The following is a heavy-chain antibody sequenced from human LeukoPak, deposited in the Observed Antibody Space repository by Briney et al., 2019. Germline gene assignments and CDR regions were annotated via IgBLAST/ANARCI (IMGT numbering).Heavy chain of an antibody. J-gene: IGHJ6*03. CDR1: GFTFSDYY. Sequence: GGSVRLSCVASGFTFSDYYMSWIRQAPGKGLEWVSYISSSGSTIYYADSVKGRFTISRDNAKNSLYLQMNSLRAEDTAVYYCARVLRYCSGGNCYSGGLGYMDVWGKGTTVTISS. CDR2: ISSSGSTI. D-gene: IGHD2-15*01. CDR3: ARVLRYCSGGNCYSGGLGYMDV. V-gene: IGHV3-11*01.